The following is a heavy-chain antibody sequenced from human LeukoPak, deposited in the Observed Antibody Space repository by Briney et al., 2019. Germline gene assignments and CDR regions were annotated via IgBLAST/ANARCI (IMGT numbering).Heavy chain of an antibody. CDR2: ISAYNGNT. D-gene: IGHD6-13*01. V-gene: IGHV1-18*01. CDR1: GYTFTSYG. J-gene: IGHJ4*02. Sequence: GASVKVSCKASGYTFTSYGISSVRQARGQGLEWMGWISAYNGNTHYAQKLQGRVTMTTDTSTSTAYMELRSLRSDDTAVYYCARSIAAAGPFDYGGQGTLVTVSS. CDR3: ARSIAAAGPFDY.